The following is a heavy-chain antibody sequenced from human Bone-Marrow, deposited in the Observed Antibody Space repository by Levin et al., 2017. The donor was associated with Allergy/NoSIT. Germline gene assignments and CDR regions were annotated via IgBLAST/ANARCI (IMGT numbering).Heavy chain of an antibody. D-gene: IGHD3-3*01. J-gene: IGHJ4*02. Sequence: ASVKVSCKVSGYTLFELSIHWVRQAPGKGLEWMGSFDPEVGKVIYAQRFQGRISVTMDTSTDTTYMELSSLRAADTAVYFCATCPYYDSWSRDHMLSWGQGTLVTVSS. CDR3: ATCPYYDSWSRDHMLS. CDR1: GYTLFELS. CDR2: FDPEVGKV. V-gene: IGHV1-24*01.